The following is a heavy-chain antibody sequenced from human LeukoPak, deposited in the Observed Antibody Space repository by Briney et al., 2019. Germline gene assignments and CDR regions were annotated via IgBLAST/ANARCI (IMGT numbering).Heavy chain of an antibody. CDR2: IIPILAIA. CDR1: GGTFSNYA. Sequence: GASVKVSCKASGGTFSNYAITWVRQAPGQGLEWMGRIIPILAIANYAQKFQGRVTITADKSTSTAYMELSSLRSEDTAVYYCARGGWYNAFDIWGQGTMVTVSS. CDR3: ARGGWYNAFDI. D-gene: IGHD6-19*01. J-gene: IGHJ3*02. V-gene: IGHV1-69*04.